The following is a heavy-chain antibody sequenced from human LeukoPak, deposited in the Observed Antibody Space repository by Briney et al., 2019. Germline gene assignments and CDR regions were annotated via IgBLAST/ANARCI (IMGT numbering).Heavy chain of an antibody. CDR2: IIPIFGTA. V-gene: IGHV1-69*06. CDR1: GGTFSSYA. CDR3: ARDQLDLAAAGTPAYYFDY. Sequence: SVKVSCRASGGTFSSYAISWVRQAPGQGLEWMGGIIPIFGTANYAQKFQGRVTITADKSTSTAYMELSSLRSEDTAVYYCARDQLDLAAAGTPAYYFDYWGQGTLVTVSS. D-gene: IGHD6-13*01. J-gene: IGHJ4*02.